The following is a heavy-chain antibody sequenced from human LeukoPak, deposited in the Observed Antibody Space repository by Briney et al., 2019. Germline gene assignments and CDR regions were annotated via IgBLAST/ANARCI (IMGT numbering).Heavy chain of an antibody. D-gene: IGHD6-13*01. CDR3: AKVRVYANDY. CDR1: GFTFSSYS. CDR2: ISGSGGST. V-gene: IGHV3-23*01. Sequence: GGSLRPSCAASGFTFSSYSMNWVRQAPGKGLEWVSAISGSGGSTYYADSVKGRFTISRDNSKNTLYLQMNSLRAEDTAVYYCAKVRVYANDYWGQGTLVTVSS. J-gene: IGHJ4*02.